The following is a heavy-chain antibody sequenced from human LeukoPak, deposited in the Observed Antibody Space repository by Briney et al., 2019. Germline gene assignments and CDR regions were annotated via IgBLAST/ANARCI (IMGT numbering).Heavy chain of an antibody. CDR2: INPNSGGT. CDR1: GYTFTCYY. D-gene: IGHD5-18*01. Sequence: ASVKVSCKASGYTFTCYYMHWVRQAPGQGLEWMGWINPNSGGTNYAQKFQGRVTMTRDTSISTAYMGLSRLRSDDTAVYYCARGDVDTAMVNLLGWFDPWGQGTLVTVSS. J-gene: IGHJ5*02. V-gene: IGHV1-2*02. CDR3: ARGDVDTAMVNLLGWFDP.